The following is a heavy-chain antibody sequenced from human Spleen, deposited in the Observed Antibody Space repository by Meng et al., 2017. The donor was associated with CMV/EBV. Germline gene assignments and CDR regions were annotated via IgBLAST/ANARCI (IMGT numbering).Heavy chain of an antibody. D-gene: IGHD2-2*01. J-gene: IGHJ4*02. CDR1: GLTFSSYS. CDR3: ARGNQLLPGPIDY. CDR2: ISSSSSYI. Sequence: GGSLRLSCAASGLTFSSYSMNWVRQAPGKGLEWVSSISSSSSYIYYADSVKGRFTISRDNAKNSLYLQMNSLRAEDTAVYYCARGNQLLPGPIDYWGQGTLVTVSS. V-gene: IGHV3-21*01.